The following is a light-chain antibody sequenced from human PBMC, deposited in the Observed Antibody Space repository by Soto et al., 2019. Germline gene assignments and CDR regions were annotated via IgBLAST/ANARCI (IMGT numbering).Light chain of an antibody. V-gene: IGKV3-20*01. CDR3: MQALQTPT. Sequence: EIVLTQSPGTLSLSPGERATLSCRASQSVSSDYLAWYQQHPGQAPRLLIYDASSRASGVPDRFSGSGSGTDFTLKISRVEAEDVGVYYCMQALQTPTFGGGTKVDIK. J-gene: IGKJ4*01. CDR2: DAS. CDR1: QSVSSDY.